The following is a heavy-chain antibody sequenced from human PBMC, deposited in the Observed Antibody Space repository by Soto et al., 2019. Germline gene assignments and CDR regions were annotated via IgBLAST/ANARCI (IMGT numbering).Heavy chain of an antibody. J-gene: IGHJ4*02. Sequence: KPSETLSLTCTVSGGSINSRSYYWGWIRQSPGKGLEWIGSIYYSGSTYYNPSLKSRVAMSVDTSKNQFSLKLRSVSAADTAVYYCARQQTSVVTQAYFDDWGQGSLVTV. D-gene: IGHD2-21*02. CDR2: IYYSGST. CDR1: GGSINSRSYY. V-gene: IGHV4-39*01. CDR3: ARQQTSVVTQAYFDD.